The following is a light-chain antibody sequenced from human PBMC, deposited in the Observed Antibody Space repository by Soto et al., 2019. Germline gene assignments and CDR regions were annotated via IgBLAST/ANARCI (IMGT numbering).Light chain of an antibody. CDR3: QKDDSATWT. CDR1: QGLXTY. Sequence: LRLTQSTSSLSATGVERVTITCLPSQGLXTYFGWYQQKPGQVPELLXQAASTLQPGVPSRLSGSGSGTEFTLTINSLQPEDVATYYCQKDDSATWTFAQGTKLDI. CDR2: AAS. J-gene: IGKJ1*01. V-gene: IGKV1-27*01.